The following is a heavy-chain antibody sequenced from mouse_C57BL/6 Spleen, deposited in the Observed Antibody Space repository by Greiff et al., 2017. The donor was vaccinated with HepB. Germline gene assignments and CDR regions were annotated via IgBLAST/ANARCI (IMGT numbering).Heavy chain of an antibody. CDR3: ARSGDYDVPDY. V-gene: IGHV1-66*01. CDR1: GYSFTSYY. CDR2: IYPGSGNT. J-gene: IGHJ2*01. D-gene: IGHD2-4*01. Sequence: VQLQQPGPELVKPGASVKISCKASGYSFTSYYIHWVKQRPGQGLEWIGWIYPGSGNTKYNEKFKGKATLTADTSSSTAYMQLSSLTSEDSAVYYCARSGDYDVPDYWGQGTTLTVSS.